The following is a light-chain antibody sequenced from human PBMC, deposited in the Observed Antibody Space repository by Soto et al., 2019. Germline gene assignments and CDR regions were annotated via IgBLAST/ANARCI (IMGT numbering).Light chain of an antibody. V-gene: IGKV1-33*01. CDR3: QQYDKLPPLT. CDR1: QDISNY. J-gene: IGKJ4*01. Sequence: DIQMTQSPSSLSASVGDRVTITCQASQDISNYLNWYQQKPGKAPKLLIYDASNLETGVPSRFSGSGSGTDFTFTISSLQSEDIATYCCQQYDKLPPLTCGGGTKVEIK. CDR2: DAS.